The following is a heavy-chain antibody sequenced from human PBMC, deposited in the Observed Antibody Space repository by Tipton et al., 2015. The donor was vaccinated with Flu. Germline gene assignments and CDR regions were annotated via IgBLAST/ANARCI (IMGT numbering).Heavy chain of an antibody. CDR1: GFTVSSNY. CDR3: ARSYDSSGYDY. J-gene: IGHJ4*02. CDR2: IYSGGST. V-gene: IGHV3-53*01. D-gene: IGHD3-22*01. Sequence: EASGFTVSSNYMSWVRQAPGKGLEWVSVIYSGGSTYYADSVKGRFTISRDNSKNTLYLQMNSLRAEDTAVYYCARSYDSSGYDYWGQGTLVTVSS.